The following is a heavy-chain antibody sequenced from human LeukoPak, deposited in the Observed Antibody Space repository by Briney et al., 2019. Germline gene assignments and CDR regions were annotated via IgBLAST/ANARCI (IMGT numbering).Heavy chain of an antibody. CDR3: ARFPYSSGWFDP. D-gene: IGHD6-19*01. CDR1: GGSISSYY. V-gene: IGHV4-59*12. Sequence: PSETLSLTCTVSGGSISSYYWSWIRQPPGKGLEWIGYIYYSGSTNYNPSLKSRVTISVDTSKNQFSLKLSSVTAADTAVYYCARFPYSSGWFDPWGQGTLVTVSS. CDR2: IYYSGST. J-gene: IGHJ5*02.